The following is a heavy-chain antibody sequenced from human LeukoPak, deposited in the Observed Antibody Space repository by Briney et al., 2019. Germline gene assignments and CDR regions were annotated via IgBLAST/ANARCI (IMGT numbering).Heavy chain of an antibody. Sequence: GGSLRLSCAASGFTFGRHWMSWVRQAPGKGLEWVSSISSSSSYIYYADSVKGRFTISRDNAKNSLYLQMNSLRAEDTAVYYCARRAGAYSHPYDYWGQGTLVTVSS. CDR1: GFTFGRHW. D-gene: IGHD4/OR15-4a*01. V-gene: IGHV3-21*04. J-gene: IGHJ4*02. CDR2: ISSSSSYI. CDR3: ARRAGAYSHPYDY.